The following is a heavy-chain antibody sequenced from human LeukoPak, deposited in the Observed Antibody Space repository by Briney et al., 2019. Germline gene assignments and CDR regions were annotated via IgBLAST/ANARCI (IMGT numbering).Heavy chain of an antibody. CDR3: ARRGRRGYCSSTSCYGWFDP. Sequence: SETLSLTCTVSGGSISSSSYYWGWIRQPPGKGLEWIGSIYYSGSTYYNPSLKSRVTISVDTSKNQFSLKLSSVTAADTAVYYCARRGRRGYCSSTSCYGWFDPWGQGTLVTVSS. V-gene: IGHV4-39*07. CDR2: IYYSGST. D-gene: IGHD2-2*01. J-gene: IGHJ5*02. CDR1: GGSISSSSYY.